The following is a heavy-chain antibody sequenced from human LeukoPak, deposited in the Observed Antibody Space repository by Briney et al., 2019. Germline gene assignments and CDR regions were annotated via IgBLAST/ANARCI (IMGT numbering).Heavy chain of an antibody. J-gene: IGHJ4*02. CDR1: GFTFDDYG. Sequence: GGSLRLSCAASGFTFDDYGMSWVRQAPGKGLEWVSGINWNGGSTGYADSVKGRFTISRDNAKNSLYLQMNSLRAEDTAVYYCARDAQDYYGSGNTMGYWGQGTLVTVSS. D-gene: IGHD3-10*01. CDR3: ARDAQDYYGSGNTMGY. V-gene: IGHV3-20*04. CDR2: INWNGGST.